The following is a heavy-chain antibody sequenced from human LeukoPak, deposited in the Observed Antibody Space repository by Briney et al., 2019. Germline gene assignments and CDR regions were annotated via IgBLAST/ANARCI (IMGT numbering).Heavy chain of an antibody. CDR1: GYTCTGYY. Sequence: GASVKVSCKASGYTCTGYYMHWVRQAPGQGLEWMGWSNPNSGCTNYAQKFQGWVTMTRDTSISTAYMELSRLRSDDTAVYYCARSEPVVADRSGFDPWGQGTLVTVSS. J-gene: IGHJ5*02. V-gene: IGHV1-2*04. CDR2: SNPNSGCT. D-gene: IGHD2-15*01. CDR3: ARSEPVVADRSGFDP.